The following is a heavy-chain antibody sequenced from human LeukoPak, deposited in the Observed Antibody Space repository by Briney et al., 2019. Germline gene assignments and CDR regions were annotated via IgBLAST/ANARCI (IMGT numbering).Heavy chain of an antibody. CDR1: GFPFSSYS. Sequence: PGGALRLSCAASGFPFSSYSMNWVRPAPGKGLEWGSSLNYSGTNIYYADSVKGRFTISRDNAKNSLFLQMNSLRPEDTAVYYCVISGCSGATCYFYFDFWGQGTLVTVSS. D-gene: IGHD2-15*01. J-gene: IGHJ4*02. CDR2: LNYSGTNI. V-gene: IGHV3-21*01. CDR3: VISGCSGATCYFYFDF.